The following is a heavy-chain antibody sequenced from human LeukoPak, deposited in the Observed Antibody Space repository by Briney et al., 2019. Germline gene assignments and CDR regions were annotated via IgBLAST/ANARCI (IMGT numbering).Heavy chain of an antibody. CDR3: AKGDYYDSSFPIDY. Sequence: GGSLRLSCAASGFTFSSYAMSWVRQAPGKGLEWVSAISGSGGSTYYADSVKGRFTISRDNSKNTLYLQMNSLRAEDTAVYYCAKGDYYDSSFPIDYWGQGTLVTVSS. CDR2: ISGSGGST. V-gene: IGHV3-23*01. J-gene: IGHJ4*02. D-gene: IGHD3-22*01. CDR1: GFTFSSYA.